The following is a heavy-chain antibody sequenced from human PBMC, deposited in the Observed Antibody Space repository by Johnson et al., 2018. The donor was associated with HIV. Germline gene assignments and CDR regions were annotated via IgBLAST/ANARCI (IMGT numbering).Heavy chain of an antibody. CDR3: ARERFADMLTGYQAFDV. Sequence: QVQLVESGGGVVQPGRSLRLSCAASGFTFSTYAMHWVRQAPGKGLEWVASISYDGRNKYYADSVRGRITISRDNSKNTLYLQMNGLRAEDTAVYYCARERFADMLTGYQAFDVWGQGTMVTVSS. CDR1: GFTFSTYA. J-gene: IGHJ3*01. V-gene: IGHV3-30-3*01. D-gene: IGHD3-9*01. CDR2: ISYDGRNK.